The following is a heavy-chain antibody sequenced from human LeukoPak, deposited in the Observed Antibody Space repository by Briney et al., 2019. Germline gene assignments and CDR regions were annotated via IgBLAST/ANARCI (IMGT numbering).Heavy chain of an antibody. D-gene: IGHD4-17*01. CDR2: ISYDRSNK. J-gene: IGHJ5*02. CDR3: ARDWAAVTISWFDP. CDR1: GFTFSSYA. Sequence: GGSLRLSCTASGFTFSSYAMHWVRQAPGKGLEWVAVISYDRSNKYYADSVKGRFTISRDNSKNTLYLQMNSLRAEDTAVYYCARDWAAVTISWFDPWGQGTLVTVSS. V-gene: IGHV3-30-3*01.